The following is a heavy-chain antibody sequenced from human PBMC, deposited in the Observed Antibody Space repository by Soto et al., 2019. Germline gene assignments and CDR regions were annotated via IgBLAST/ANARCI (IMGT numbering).Heavy chain of an antibody. CDR3: ARLNYYDSSGYFTT. J-gene: IGHJ4*02. Sequence: GESLKISCKGSGYIFSNYWIGWVRQVPGKGLEWMGIIYVGDSDTRYSPSFQGQVTISVDTFINTAYLQWSSLKASDSAMYYCARLNYYDSSGYFTTWGQGTLVTVSS. D-gene: IGHD3-22*01. CDR2: IYVGDSDT. V-gene: IGHV5-51*01. CDR1: GYIFSNYW.